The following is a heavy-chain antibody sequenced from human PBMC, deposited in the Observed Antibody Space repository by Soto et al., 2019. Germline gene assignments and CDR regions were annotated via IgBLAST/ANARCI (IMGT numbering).Heavy chain of an antibody. V-gene: IGHV3-30*18. CDR1: GFPFSGYC. CDR2: ISYDGKNE. Sequence: GGALRVSCAAAGFPFSGYCMHWVRPAPGKGLEWVAVISYDGKNEYYADSVKGRFTISRDNSKNTLYLQMNSLRVEDTALYYCAKADRTEDYSYFYGMDVWGRGTTVTVSS. D-gene: IGHD4-4*01. J-gene: IGHJ6*02. CDR3: AKADRTEDYSYFYGMDV.